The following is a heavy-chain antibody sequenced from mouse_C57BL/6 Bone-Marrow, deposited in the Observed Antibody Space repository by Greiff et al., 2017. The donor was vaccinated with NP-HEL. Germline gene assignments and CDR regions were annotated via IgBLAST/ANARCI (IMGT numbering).Heavy chain of an antibody. V-gene: IGHV1-74*01. Sequence: VKLQESGAELVKPGASVKVSCKASGYTFTSYWMHWVKQRPGQGLEWIGRIHPSDSDTNYNQKFKGKATLTVDKSSSTAYMQLSSLTSEDSAVYYCAIRSYYGSSSAWFAYWGQGTLVTVSA. CDR2: IHPSDSDT. J-gene: IGHJ3*01. D-gene: IGHD1-1*01. CDR1: GYTFTSYW. CDR3: AIRSYYGSSSAWFAY.